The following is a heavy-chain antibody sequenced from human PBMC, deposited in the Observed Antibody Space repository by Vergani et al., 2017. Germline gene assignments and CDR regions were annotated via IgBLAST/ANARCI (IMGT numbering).Heavy chain of an antibody. CDR3: ARDKGGYCSGGSCDEVDGMDV. CDR2: ISYDGSNK. V-gene: IGHV3-30*03. D-gene: IGHD2-15*01. Sequence: QVQLVESGGGVVQPGRSLRLSCAASGFTFSSYGMHWVRQAPGKGLEWVAVISYDGSNKYYADSVKGRFTISRDNSKNTLYLQMNSLKTEDTAVYYCARDKGGYCSGGSCDEVDGMDVWGQGTTVTVSS. J-gene: IGHJ6*02. CDR1: GFTFSSYG.